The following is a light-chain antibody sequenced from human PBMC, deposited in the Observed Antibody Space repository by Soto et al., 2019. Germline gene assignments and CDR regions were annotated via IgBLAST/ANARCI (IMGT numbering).Light chain of an antibody. CDR2: DVN. CDR3: CSYTSTTAYG. J-gene: IGLJ1*01. Sequence: QSALTQPASVSGSPGQSITISCTGTSGDIGLYNFVSWYQQHPGRAPKLMIYDVNNRPSGVSDRFSGSKSGNTASLTISGLQAEDEADYYCCSYTSTTAYGFGTGTKVTVL. CDR1: SGDIGLYNF. V-gene: IGLV2-14*03.